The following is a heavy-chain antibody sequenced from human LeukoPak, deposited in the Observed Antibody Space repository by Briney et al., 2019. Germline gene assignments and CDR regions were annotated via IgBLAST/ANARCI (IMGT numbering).Heavy chain of an antibody. Sequence: GGSLRLSCAASGFTFSSYSMNWVRQAPGKGLEWVSAISGSGGSTYYADSVKGRFTISRDNSKNTLYLQMNSLRAEDTAVYYCAKVNSPRLDFDYWGQGTLVTVSS. CDR2: ISGSGGST. V-gene: IGHV3-23*01. J-gene: IGHJ4*02. CDR3: AKVNSPRLDFDY. D-gene: IGHD2-21*01. CDR1: GFTFSSYS.